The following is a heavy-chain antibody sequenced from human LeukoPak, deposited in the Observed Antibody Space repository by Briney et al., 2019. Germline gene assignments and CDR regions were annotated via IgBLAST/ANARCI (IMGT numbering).Heavy chain of an antibody. J-gene: IGHJ4*02. CDR3: ARRRTTGTTGYFDY. D-gene: IGHD1-1*01. CDR1: RGSISTYY. V-gene: IGHV4-4*09. Sequence: PSETLSLTCTISRGSISTYYWSWIRQPPGKGLEWIGYISTSESTNYNPSLKSRITISVDTSKNQFSLNLSSETAADTAVYYCARRRTTGTTGYFDYWGQGTLVTVSS. CDR2: ISTSEST.